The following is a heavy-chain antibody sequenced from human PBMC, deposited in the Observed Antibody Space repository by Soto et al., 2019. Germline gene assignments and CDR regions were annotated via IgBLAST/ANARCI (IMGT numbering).Heavy chain of an antibody. J-gene: IGHJ5*02. CDR1: GGTFSSYT. V-gene: IGHV1-69*02. CDR2: IIPILGIA. D-gene: IGHD3-10*01. Sequence: GASVKVSCKASGGTFSSYTISWVRQAPGQGLEWMGRIIPILGIANYAQKFQGRVTITADKSTSTAYMELSRLRSDDTAVYYCARAPNYYGSGSYQTVWFDPWGQGTLVTVSS. CDR3: ARAPNYYGSGSYQTVWFDP.